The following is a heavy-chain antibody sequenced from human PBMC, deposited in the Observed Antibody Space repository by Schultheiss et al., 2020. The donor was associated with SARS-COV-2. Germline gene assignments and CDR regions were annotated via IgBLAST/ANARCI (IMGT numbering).Heavy chain of an antibody. CDR1: GGTFSSYA. D-gene: IGHD2-15*01. J-gene: IGHJ4*02. CDR2: IIPIFGTA. V-gene: IGHV1-69*13. Sequence: SVKVSCKASGGTFSSYAISWVRQAPGQGLEWMGGIIPIFGTANYAQKFQGRVTITADESTSTAYMELSSLRDEDTAVYYCARDHQIVDLGYCSGGSCYHFDYWGQGTLVTVSS. CDR3: ARDHQIVDLGYCSGGSCYHFDY.